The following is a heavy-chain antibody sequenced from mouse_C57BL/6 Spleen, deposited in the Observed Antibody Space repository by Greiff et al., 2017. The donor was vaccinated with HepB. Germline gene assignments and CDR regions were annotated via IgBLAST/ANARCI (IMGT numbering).Heavy chain of an antibody. CDR1: GYAFSSSW. CDR3: ARLRHAMDY. D-gene: IGHD1-2*01. J-gene: IGHJ4*01. Sequence: QVQLQQSGPELVKPGASVKISCKASGYAFSSSWMNWVKQRPGKGLEWIGRIYPGDGDTNYNGKFKGKATLTADKSSSTAYLQLSSLTSEDSAVYFCARLRHAMDYWGQGTSVTVSS. CDR2: IYPGDGDT. V-gene: IGHV1-82*01.